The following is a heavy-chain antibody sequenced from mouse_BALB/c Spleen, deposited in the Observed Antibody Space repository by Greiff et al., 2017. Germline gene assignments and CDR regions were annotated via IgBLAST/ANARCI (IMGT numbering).Heavy chain of an antibody. CDR1: GFTFSSFG. D-gene: IGHD1-1*01. J-gene: IGHJ4*01. CDR3: ARGLYGSSRMDY. V-gene: IGHV5-17*02. CDR2: ISSGSSTI. Sequence: EVHLVESGGGLVQPGGSRKLSCAASGFTFSSFGMHWVRQAPEKGLEWVAYISSGSSTIYYADTVKGRFTISRDNPKNTLFLQMTSLRSEDTAMYYCARGLYGSSRMDYWGQGTSVTVSS.